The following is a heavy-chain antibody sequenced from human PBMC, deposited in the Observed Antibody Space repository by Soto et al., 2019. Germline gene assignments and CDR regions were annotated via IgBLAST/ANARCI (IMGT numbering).Heavy chain of an antibody. Sequence: KLPETLSLTCAVSGYSISSGYYWNWIRQSPGKGLEWIGCVYYSGITFYNSSLKSRATMTADTSKNHFSLRLTSVTAADTAVYFCARGVTGTLDYWGQGALVTVSS. D-gene: IGHD1-1*01. CDR2: VYYSGIT. J-gene: IGHJ4*02. V-gene: IGHV4-38-2*01. CDR1: GYSISSGYY. CDR3: ARGVTGTLDY.